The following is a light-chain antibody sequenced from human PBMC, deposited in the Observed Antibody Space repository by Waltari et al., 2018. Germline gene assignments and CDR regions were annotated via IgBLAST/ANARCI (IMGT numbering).Light chain of an antibody. CDR1: QSVSRN. CDR3: QQYNDWPRT. Sequence: EIVMTQSPATLSVSPGERATLSCRASQSVSRNLAWYQQKPGQAPRLLIYGSSTRATGIPARFSGGGSRTEFTLTISGLQSEDSAVYYCQQYNDWPRTFGLGTRVEIE. CDR2: GSS. V-gene: IGKV3-15*01. J-gene: IGKJ1*01.